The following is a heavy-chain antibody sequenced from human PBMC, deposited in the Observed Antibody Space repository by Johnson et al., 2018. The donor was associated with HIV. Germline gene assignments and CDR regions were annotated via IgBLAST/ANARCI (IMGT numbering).Heavy chain of an antibody. V-gene: IGHV3-30*04. D-gene: IGHD3-22*01. CDR1: GFTFSSYA. Sequence: QVQLVESGGGVVQPGRSLRLSCAASGFTFSSYAMHWVRQAPGKGLEWVAVISYDGSNKYSADSVKGRFTISRDNSKKQRYLQMNSLRAEDTAVYYCARDRGYYDSSGGDAFDIWGQGTMVTVSS. J-gene: IGHJ3*02. CDR3: ARDRGYYDSSGGDAFDI. CDR2: ISYDGSNK.